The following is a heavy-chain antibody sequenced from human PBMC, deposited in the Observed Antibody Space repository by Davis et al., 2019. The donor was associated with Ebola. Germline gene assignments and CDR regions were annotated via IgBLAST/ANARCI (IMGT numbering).Heavy chain of an antibody. CDR2: IYRDGNEK. J-gene: IGHJ4*02. D-gene: IGHD5-24*01. CDR1: GFTFGSFW. V-gene: IGHV3-7*03. CDR3: ARVRWLHLYYFDY. Sequence: GGSLRLSCAASGFTFGSFWMSWVRQAPGRGLEWVANIYRDGNEKYYVDSVKGRFTISRDNTKNSLYLQMNSLRAEDTAVYYCARVRWLHLYYFDYWGQGTLVTVSS.